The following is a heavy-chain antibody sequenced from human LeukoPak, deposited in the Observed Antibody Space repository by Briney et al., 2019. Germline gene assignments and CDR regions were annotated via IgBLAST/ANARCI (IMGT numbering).Heavy chain of an antibody. V-gene: IGHV3-30*02. Sequence: GGSLRLSCAASGFTFSSYGMHWVRQAPGKGLDWVAFIHHDGSNKYYADSVRGRFTISRDNSKNTLYLQMSSLRAEDTALYYCAKDQAGAILYFDYWGQGTLVSASS. D-gene: IGHD1-26*01. CDR1: GFTFSSYG. CDR2: IHHDGSNK. CDR3: AKDQAGAILYFDY. J-gene: IGHJ4*02.